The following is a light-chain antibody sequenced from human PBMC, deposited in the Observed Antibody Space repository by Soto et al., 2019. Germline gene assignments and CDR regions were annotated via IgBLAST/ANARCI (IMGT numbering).Light chain of an antibody. CDR1: QSVGSS. V-gene: IGKV3-20*01. J-gene: IGKJ1*01. Sequence: EIVLTQSPGTLSLSPGKRATLSCRASQSVGSSLSWYQQKPGQAPRLLFYGASNRATAIPDRFSGSGFGTDFTLTITRLEPEDFAVYYCQQYGDSPQTFGPGTKVDIK. CDR2: GAS. CDR3: QQYGDSPQT.